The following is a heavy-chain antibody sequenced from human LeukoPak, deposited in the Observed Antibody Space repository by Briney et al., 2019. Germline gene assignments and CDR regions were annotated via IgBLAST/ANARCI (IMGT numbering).Heavy chain of an antibody. CDR2: IYYTGST. J-gene: IGHJ4*02. CDR3: ARGYYDGHHFEY. Sequence: PSETLSLTCTVSGGSISSSSYYWGWTRPPPGKGLGWIGSIYYTGSTYYHPSLKSRVTISVDTSKNQFSLKLSSVTAADTAVYYCARGYYDGHHFEYWGQGTLVTVSS. D-gene: IGHD3-10*01. CDR1: GGSISSSSYY. V-gene: IGHV4-39*01.